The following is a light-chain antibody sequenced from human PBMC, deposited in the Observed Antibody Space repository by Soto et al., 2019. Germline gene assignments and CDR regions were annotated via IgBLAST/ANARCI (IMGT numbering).Light chain of an antibody. V-gene: IGKV3-20*01. CDR2: GAS. J-gene: IGKJ3*01. Sequence: EIVLTQSPGTLSLSPGERATLSCRASQIVSVSYLAGYQQKPGHAPRLRIYGASSMATGIPDRFSGSGSGTDFTLTISRLEPEDFAVYYCQQYGSSLITFGPGPKVDIK. CDR3: QQYGSSLIT. CDR1: QIVSVSY.